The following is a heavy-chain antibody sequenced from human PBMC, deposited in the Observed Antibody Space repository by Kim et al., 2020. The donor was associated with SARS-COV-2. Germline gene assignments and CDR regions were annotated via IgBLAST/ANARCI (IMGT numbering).Heavy chain of an antibody. D-gene: IGHD2-21*01. Sequence: ASVKVSCKTSGFSFSTNGISWVRQAPGQGLEWMGWISGHDAETAYAQSFQGRVTMTTDTSTSTAYMELRSLSSDDTAIYYCATTSRFVLVPASNWFDAWGQGSLVTVSS. CDR2: ISGHDAET. J-gene: IGHJ5*02. V-gene: IGHV1-18*01. CDR3: ATTSRFVLVPASNWFDA. CDR1: GFSFSTNG.